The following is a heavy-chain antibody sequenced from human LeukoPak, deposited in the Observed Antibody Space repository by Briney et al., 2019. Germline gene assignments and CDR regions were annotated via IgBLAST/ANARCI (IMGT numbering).Heavy chain of an antibody. CDR2: IDTKTGNP. Sequence: PRASVNVSCKASGYTFSSCAINWVRQAPGQGLEYMGWIDTKTGNPTYAQGFTGRFVFSLDTSVSTAYLQISSLKAEDTAVYYCAIHPSDSSGYFSYWGQGALVTVSS. CDR3: AIHPSDSSGYFSY. CDR1: GYTFSSCA. V-gene: IGHV7-4-1*02. D-gene: IGHD3-22*01. J-gene: IGHJ4*02.